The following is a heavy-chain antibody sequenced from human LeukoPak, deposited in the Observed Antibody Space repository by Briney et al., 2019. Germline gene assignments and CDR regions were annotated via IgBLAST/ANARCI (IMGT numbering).Heavy chain of an antibody. CDR1: GFTFSSYA. J-gene: IGHJ4*02. D-gene: IGHD3-10*01. CDR3: AKDEVLLWFGGFDY. V-gene: IGHV3-23*01. CDR2: ISGSGGST. Sequence: PGGSLRLSCAASGFTFSSYAMSWVRQAPGKGLEWVSAISGSGGSTYYADSVKGRFTISRDNSKNTLYLQMNSLRAEDTAVNYCAKDEVLLWFGGFDYWGQGALVTVSS.